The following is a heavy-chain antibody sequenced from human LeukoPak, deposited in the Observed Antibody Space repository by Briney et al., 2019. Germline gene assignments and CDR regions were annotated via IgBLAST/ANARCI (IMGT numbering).Heavy chain of an antibody. CDR1: GFTVSSNY. CDR3: AKLLYSGIYSFDY. CDR2: IYSGGST. Sequence: GGSLRLSCAASGFTVSSNYMSWVRQAPGKGLEWVSVIYSGGSTYYAASVKGSFTISRDNSKNTLYLQMNSLRAEDTAVYYCAKLLYSGIYSFDYWGQGTLVTVSS. D-gene: IGHD1-26*01. V-gene: IGHV3-66*04. J-gene: IGHJ4*02.